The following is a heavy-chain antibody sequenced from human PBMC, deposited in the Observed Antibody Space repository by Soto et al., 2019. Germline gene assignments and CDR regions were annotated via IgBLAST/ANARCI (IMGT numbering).Heavy chain of an antibody. J-gene: IGHJ4*02. CDR2: IYHSGST. Sequence: PSETLSLTCAVSGGSISSGGYSWSWIRQPPGKGLEWIGYIYHSGSTYYNPSLKSRVTISVDRSKNQFSLKLSSVTAADTAVYYRAKVPARWGQGTLVTVPS. V-gene: IGHV4-30-2*01. CDR3: AKVPAR. CDR1: GGSISSGGYS. D-gene: IGHD2-2*01.